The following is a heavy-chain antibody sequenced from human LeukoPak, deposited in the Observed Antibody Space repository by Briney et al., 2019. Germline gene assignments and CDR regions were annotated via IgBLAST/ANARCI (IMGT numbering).Heavy chain of an antibody. CDR3: AREFGSRRITIFGVVNRSFDY. Sequence: PGRSLRLSCAASGFTFSSYAMHWVRQAPGKGLEWVAVVSYDGSNKYYADSVKGRFTISRDNSKNTLYLQMNSLRAEDTAVYYCAREFGSRRITIFGVVNRSFDYWGQGTLVTVSS. CDR2: VSYDGSNK. D-gene: IGHD3-3*01. V-gene: IGHV3-30-3*01. CDR1: GFTFSSYA. J-gene: IGHJ4*02.